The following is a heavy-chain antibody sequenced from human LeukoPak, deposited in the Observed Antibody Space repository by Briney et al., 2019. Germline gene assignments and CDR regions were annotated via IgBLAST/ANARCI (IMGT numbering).Heavy chain of an antibody. D-gene: IGHD3-3*01. CDR3: ARSGTPIFGVLIKKIKNNQLDY. V-gene: IGHV1-46*01. CDR1: GYTFTSYY. CDR2: INPSGGST. Sequence: ASVKVSCKASGYTFTSYYMHLVRQAPGQGLEWMGIINPSGGSTSYAQKFQGRVTMTRDTSTSTVYMELSSLRSEDTAVYFCARSGTPIFGVLIKKIKNNQLDYWGQGTLVTVSS. J-gene: IGHJ4*02.